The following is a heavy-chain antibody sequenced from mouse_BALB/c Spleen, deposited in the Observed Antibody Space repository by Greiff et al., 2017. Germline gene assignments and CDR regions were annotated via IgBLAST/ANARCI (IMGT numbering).Heavy chain of an antibody. V-gene: IGHV3-2*02. D-gene: IGHD2-4*01. CDR1: GYSITSDYA. J-gene: IGHJ3*01. CDR3: ARTFDYDEGFAY. Sequence: EVKLVESGPGLVKPSQSLSLTCTVTGYSITSDYAWNWIRQFPGNKLEWMGYISYSGSTSYNPSLKSRISITRDTSKNQFFLQLNSVTTEDTATYYCARTFDYDEGFAYWGQGTLVTVSA. CDR2: ISYSGST.